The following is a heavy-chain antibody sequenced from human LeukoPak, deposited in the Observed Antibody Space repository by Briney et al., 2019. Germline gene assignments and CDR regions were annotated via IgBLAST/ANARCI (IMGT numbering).Heavy chain of an antibody. CDR3: ARGRISYSSGWYSRVPDYYYMDV. CDR2: INPNSGGT. J-gene: IGHJ6*03. Sequence: EASVKVSCKASGYTFTAYYIHWVRQAPGQGLEWMGWINPNSGGTNYAQRFQGRVTMTRDTSISTAFMELSRLRSDDTAVYYCARGRISYSSGWYSRVPDYYYMDVWGKGTTVTISS. CDR1: GYTFTAYY. V-gene: IGHV1-2*02. D-gene: IGHD6-19*01.